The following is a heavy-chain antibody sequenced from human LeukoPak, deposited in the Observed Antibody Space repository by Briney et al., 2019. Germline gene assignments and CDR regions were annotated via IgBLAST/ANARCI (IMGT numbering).Heavy chain of an antibody. CDR3: ARGGPAGEFDY. CDR1: GFTFSRYW. V-gene: IGHV3-74*01. Sequence: GGSLRLSCAASGFTFSRYWMHWVRQAPGKGLVWVSHITSGGSTTSYVDSVKGRFTISRDNAKNTLYLQMNSLRVEDTAVYYCARGGPAGEFDYWGQGSLVTVSS. J-gene: IGHJ4*02. D-gene: IGHD3-10*01. CDR2: ITSGGSTT.